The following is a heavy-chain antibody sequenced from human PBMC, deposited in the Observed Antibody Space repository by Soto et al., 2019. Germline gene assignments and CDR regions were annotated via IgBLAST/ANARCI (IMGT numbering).Heavy chain of an antibody. Sequence: PGGSLRLSCAASGFTFSNYAMTWVRQAPGKGLEWVSGISGSGRSTYYADSVKGRFTISRDTSKNMLYLQMNSLRAEDTAVYYCAKGRSPVEMGTESFDHWGQGTLVTVSS. J-gene: IGHJ4*02. CDR3: AKGRSPVEMGTESFDH. V-gene: IGHV3-23*01. CDR1: GFTFSNYA. D-gene: IGHD5-18*01. CDR2: ISGSGRST.